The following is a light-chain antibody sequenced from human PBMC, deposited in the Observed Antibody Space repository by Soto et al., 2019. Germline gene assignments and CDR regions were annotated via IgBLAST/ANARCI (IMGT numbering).Light chain of an antibody. CDR3: QSYDSSLIVSKV. Sequence: QSALTQPRSVSGSPGQSVTISCTGTSSDVGGYNYVSWYQQHPGKAPKLMIYDVSKRPSGVPDRFSGSKSGNTASLTISGLQAEDEADYYCQSYDSSLIVSKVFGTGTKVTVL. CDR1: SSDVGGYNY. CDR2: DVS. V-gene: IGLV2-11*01. J-gene: IGLJ1*01.